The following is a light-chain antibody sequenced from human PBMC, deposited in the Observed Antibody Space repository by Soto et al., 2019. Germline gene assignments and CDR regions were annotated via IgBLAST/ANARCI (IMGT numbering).Light chain of an antibody. CDR1: SSDVGGYNY. CDR3: SSYTSSSTLVV. V-gene: IGLV2-14*01. J-gene: IGLJ2*01. Sequence: QSALTQPASVSGSPGQSITISCTGTSSDVGGYNYVSWCQQHPGKAPKLMIYDVSNGPSGVSNRFSGSKSGNTASLTISGLQAEDEADYYCSSYTSSSTLVVFGGGTKLTVL. CDR2: DVS.